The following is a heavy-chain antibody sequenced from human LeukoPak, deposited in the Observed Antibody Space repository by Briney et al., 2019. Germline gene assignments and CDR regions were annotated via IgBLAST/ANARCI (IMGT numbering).Heavy chain of an antibody. V-gene: IGHV3-74*01. Sequence: GGSLRLSCAASGFTFSTSWMHWVRQAPGKGLVWVSRINPDGSTTNHADSVRGRFSISRDNAKNTVYLQMNSLRAEDTAVYYCIRALGGTDYWGQGTLVTVSS. CDR2: INPDGSTT. CDR1: GFTFSTSW. J-gene: IGHJ4*02. CDR3: IRALGGTDY.